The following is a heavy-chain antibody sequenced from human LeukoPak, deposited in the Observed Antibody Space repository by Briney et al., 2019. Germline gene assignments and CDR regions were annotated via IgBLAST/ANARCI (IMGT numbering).Heavy chain of an antibody. J-gene: IGHJ5*02. CDR3: ARGSAIYSSGWYEAPTWFDP. CDR1: GGTFSSYA. CDR2: IIPIFGTA. D-gene: IGHD6-19*01. Sequence: SVKVSCKASGGTFSSYAISWVRQAPGRGLEWMGGIIPIFGTANYAQKFQGRVTITTDESTSTAYMELSSLRSEDTAVYYCARGSAIYSSGWYEAPTWFDPWGQGTLVTVSS. V-gene: IGHV1-69*05.